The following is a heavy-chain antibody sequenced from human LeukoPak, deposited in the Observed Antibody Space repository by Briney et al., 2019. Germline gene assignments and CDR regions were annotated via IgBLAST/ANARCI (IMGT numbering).Heavy chain of an antibody. CDR1: GYSFTTLS. V-gene: IGHV7-4-1*02. CDR2: VSSSTGNP. D-gene: IGHD2/OR15-2a*01. CDR3: ARDARMDY. J-gene: IGHJ4*02. Sequence: GASVKVSCKASGYSFTTLSICWVRQAPGQGLEWMGWVSSSTGNPTYAQGFTGRSVFSVDTSVTTAYLQINNLKAEDTAVYYCARDARMDYWGQGTLVTVSS.